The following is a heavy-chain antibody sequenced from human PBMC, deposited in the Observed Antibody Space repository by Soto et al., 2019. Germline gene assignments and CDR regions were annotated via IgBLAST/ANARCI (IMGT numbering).Heavy chain of an antibody. D-gene: IGHD4-17*01. CDR3: ARWDAHDYGPNYYYGMDV. J-gene: IGHJ6*02. V-gene: IGHV1-18*01. Sequence: GASVKVSCKAPGYTFTSYGISWVRQAPGQGLEWMGWISAYNGNTNYAQKLQGRVTMTTDTSTSTAYMELRSLRSDDTAVYYCARWDAHDYGPNYYYGMDVWGQGTTVTVSS. CDR2: ISAYNGNT. CDR1: GYTFTSYG.